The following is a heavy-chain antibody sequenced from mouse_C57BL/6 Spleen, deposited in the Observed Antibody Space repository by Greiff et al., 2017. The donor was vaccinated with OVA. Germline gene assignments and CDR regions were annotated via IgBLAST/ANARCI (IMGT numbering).Heavy chain of an antibody. CDR3: ARGAYGNYYVMDY. Sequence: VQLQQSGPELVKPGASVKISCKASGYSFTDYNMNWVKQSHGKSLEWIGVINPNYGTTSYNQKFKGKTTLTVDQSSSTAYMQLNSLTSEDSAVYYCARGAYGNYYVMDYWGQGTSVTVSS. D-gene: IGHD2-1*01. J-gene: IGHJ4*01. V-gene: IGHV1-39*01. CDR2: INPNYGTT. CDR1: GYSFTDYN.